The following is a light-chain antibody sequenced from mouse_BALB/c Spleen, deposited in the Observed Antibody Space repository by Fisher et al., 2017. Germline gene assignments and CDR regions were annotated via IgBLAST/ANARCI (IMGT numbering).Light chain of an antibody. CDR3: QQWSSNPPT. CDR1: SSVSY. V-gene: IGKV4-57*01. CDR2: RTS. Sequence: IVMTQSPAIMSASPGEKVTITCSASSSVSYLHWYQQKSGASPKPLIHRTSNLASGVPARFSGSGSGTSYSLTISSMEAEDAATYYCQQWSSNPPTFGGGTKLEIK. J-gene: IGKJ2*01.